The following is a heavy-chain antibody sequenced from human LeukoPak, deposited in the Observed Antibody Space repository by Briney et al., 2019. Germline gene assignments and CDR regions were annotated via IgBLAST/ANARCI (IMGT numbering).Heavy chain of an antibody. Sequence: ASVKVSCKASGYTFTNYAIHWVRQAPGQRPEWLAWINAANGYARYSHHLQGRVIITRDTSASTAYMEVNNLGSDDTAMYYCAIRDGHTDHWGQGTLVTVSS. V-gene: IGHV1-3*01. D-gene: IGHD5-24*01. CDR1: GYTFTNYA. CDR3: AIRDGHTDH. J-gene: IGHJ4*02. CDR2: INAANGYA.